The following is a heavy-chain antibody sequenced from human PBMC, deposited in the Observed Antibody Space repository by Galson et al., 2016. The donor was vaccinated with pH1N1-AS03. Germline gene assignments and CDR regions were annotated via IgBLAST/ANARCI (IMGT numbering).Heavy chain of an antibody. D-gene: IGHD2-21*02. Sequence: PALVKPTQTLTLTCTFSGFSLSTSEVGVGWIRQPPGKALEWLALISWNDNKLYRPSLKSRLTITKDTSKNQVVLTMTNTDPEDTATYYCGHSTAGYWGQGILVTVSS. CDR3: GHSTAGY. CDR2: ISWNDNK. V-gene: IGHV2-5*01. CDR1: GFSLSTSEVG. J-gene: IGHJ4*02.